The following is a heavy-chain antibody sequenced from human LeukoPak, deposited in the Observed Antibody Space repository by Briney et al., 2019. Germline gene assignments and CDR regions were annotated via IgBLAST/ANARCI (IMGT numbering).Heavy chain of an antibody. CDR2: IVVGSGNT. CDR1: GYTFTSYA. J-gene: IGHJ4*02. D-gene: IGHD1-26*01. V-gene: IGHV1-58*02. CDR3: TSDPTFYSGRYCFDY. Sequence: GASVKVSCKASGYTFTSYAMHWVRQAPGQRLEWIGWIVVGSGNTNYAQKFQERVTITRDMSTSTAYMELSSLRSEDTAVYYCTSDPTFYSGRYCFDYWGQGTLVTVSS.